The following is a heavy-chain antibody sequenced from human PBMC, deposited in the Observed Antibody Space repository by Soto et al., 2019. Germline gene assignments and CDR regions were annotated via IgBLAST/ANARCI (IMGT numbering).Heavy chain of an antibody. J-gene: IGHJ4*02. V-gene: IGHV1-18*04. CDR1: GYTLRGFG. CDR3: ARDKMIDDYGLGTYDY. CDR2: ISGYNGKT. D-gene: IGHD3-10*01. Sequence: GASVKVSCKTSGYTLRGFGVSWVRQAPGQGLEWMGWISGYNGKTQYAQTLQGRVTMTADTSTSTVYMEVRGLRSDDTAVYFCARDKMIDDYGLGTYDYWGQGTTVTVSS.